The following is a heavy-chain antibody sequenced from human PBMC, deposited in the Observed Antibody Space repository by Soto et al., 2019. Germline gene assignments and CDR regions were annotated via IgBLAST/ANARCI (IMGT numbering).Heavy chain of an antibody. D-gene: IGHD6-13*01. CDR2: IYTSGST. CDR1: GGSISSYY. V-gene: IGHV4-4*07. Sequence: PSETLSLTCTVSGGSISSYYWSWIRQPAGKGLEWIGRIYTSGSTNYNPSLKSRVTMSVDTSKNQFSLKLSSVTAADTAVYYCARVRWAAAGDEDWFDPWSQGTLVTVSS. CDR3: ARVRWAAAGDEDWFDP. J-gene: IGHJ5*02.